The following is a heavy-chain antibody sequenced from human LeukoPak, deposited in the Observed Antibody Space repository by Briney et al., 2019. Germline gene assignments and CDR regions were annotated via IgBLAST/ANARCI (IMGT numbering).Heavy chain of an antibody. CDR3: ARGVTTISDFYYYMDV. CDR2: IYSNGDR. D-gene: IGHD5-12*01. V-gene: IGHV4-61*02. CDR1: GGSISSDTYY. J-gene: IGHJ6*03. Sequence: SQTLSLTCTVSGGSISSDTYYRSWIRQPAGKGLEWIGRIYSNGDRNYNPSLQSPVTLSVDTSKNQFFLKLSSVTAADTAVYYCARGVTTISDFYYYMDVWGNGTTVTVSS.